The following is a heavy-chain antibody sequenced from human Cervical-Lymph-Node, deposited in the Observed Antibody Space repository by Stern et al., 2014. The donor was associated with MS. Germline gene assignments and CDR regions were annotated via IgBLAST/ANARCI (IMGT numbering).Heavy chain of an antibody. J-gene: IGHJ4*02. Sequence: QVQLVESGAEVQKPGSSVKVSCKASGGAINSFDISWMRQAPGQGPEWLGDIIPILGTANFAQKFQGRVSFTADDSTNTAYMELSSLRSDDTAVYYCARHQAGIAGNWGQGTLVIVSS. CDR2: IIPILGTA. CDR3: ARHQAGIAGN. D-gene: IGHD6-13*01. CDR1: GGAINSFD. V-gene: IGHV1-69*01.